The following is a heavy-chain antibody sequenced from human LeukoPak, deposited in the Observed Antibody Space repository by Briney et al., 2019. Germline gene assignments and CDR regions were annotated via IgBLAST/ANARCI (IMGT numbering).Heavy chain of an antibody. CDR3: ASRRGRYDY. Sequence: SETLSLTCTISGGSISSGSYYWSWIRQPAGKGLEWIGRTSTSGSTNYNPSLKSRVAISVDTSKNQFSLKLSSLTAANTAVYYCASRRGRYDYWGQGTLVTVSS. V-gene: IGHV4-61*02. CDR2: TSTSGST. J-gene: IGHJ4*02. CDR1: GGSISSGSYY. D-gene: IGHD5-24*01.